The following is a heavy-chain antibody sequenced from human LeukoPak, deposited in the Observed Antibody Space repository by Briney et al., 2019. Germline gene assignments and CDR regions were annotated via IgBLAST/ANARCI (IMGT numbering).Heavy chain of an antibody. J-gene: IGHJ5*02. CDR3: ARMSIGYLTNWFDP. Sequence: ASVKVSCKASGYTFTSYDINWVRQATEQGLEWMGWMNPNSGNTGYAQKFQGRVTMTRNTSISTAYMELSSLRSEDTAVYYCARMSIGYLTNWFDPWGQGTLVTVSS. CDR2: MNPNSGNT. V-gene: IGHV1-8*01. D-gene: IGHD6-25*01. CDR1: GYTFTSYD.